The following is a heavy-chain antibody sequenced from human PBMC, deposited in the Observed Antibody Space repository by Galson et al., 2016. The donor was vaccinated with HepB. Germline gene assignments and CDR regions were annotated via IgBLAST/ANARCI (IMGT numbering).Heavy chain of an antibody. J-gene: IGHJ4*02. Sequence: SVKVSCTASGYTFTGHYMHWVRQAPGQGLEWIGWINPDTSGTNYAQTFQGRVTMIRDTSISTPYMQLNRLRSEDTAVYYCARGRWGGGEYGSSYPFDYWGQGTLVTVSS. CDR1: GYTFTGHY. D-gene: IGHD6-6*01. CDR2: INPDTSGT. V-gene: IGHV1-2*02. CDR3: ARGRWGGGEYGSSYPFDY.